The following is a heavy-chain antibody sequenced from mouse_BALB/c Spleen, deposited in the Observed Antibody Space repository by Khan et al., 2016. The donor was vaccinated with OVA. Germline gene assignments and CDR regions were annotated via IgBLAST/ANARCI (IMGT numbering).Heavy chain of an antibody. Sequence: QIQLVQSGPEPKKPGETVKISCKASGYTFTNHGMNWVKQAPGKGLKWMGWINTYTGEPTYADDFKGRFAFSLETSASTAYLQINNVKNEDMSTNLWARGYWYFDVWGAGTTVTVST. J-gene: IGHJ1*01. CDR1: GYTFTNHG. CDR3: ARGYWYFDV. V-gene: IGHV9-1*02. CDR2: INTYTGEP.